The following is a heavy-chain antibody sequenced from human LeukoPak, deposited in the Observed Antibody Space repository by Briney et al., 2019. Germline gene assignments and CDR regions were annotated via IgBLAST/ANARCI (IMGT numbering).Heavy chain of an antibody. CDR2: INPNSGGT. CDR1: GYTFTGYY. J-gene: IGHJ4*02. Sequence: ASVKVSCKASGYTFTGYYMHWVRQAPGQGPEWMGWINPNSGGTTYAQKFQGRVTMTRDTSISTAYMEPSRLRSDDTAVYYCARVRTAGYYDILTGYRVFDYWGQGTLVTVSS. D-gene: IGHD3-9*01. CDR3: ARVRTAGYYDILTGYRVFDY. V-gene: IGHV1-2*02.